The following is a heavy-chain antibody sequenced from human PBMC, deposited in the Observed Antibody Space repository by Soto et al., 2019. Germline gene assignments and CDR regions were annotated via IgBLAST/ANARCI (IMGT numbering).Heavy chain of an antibody. CDR2: IYHSGST. CDR3: ARLSMENIAAAGPRVYYYYYGMDV. V-gene: IGHV4-34*01. CDR1: SASLGDHY. Sequence: SETLSLTCAVFSASLGDHYWAWVRQPPGKGLEWIGEIYHSGSTNYNPSLKSRVTISVDKSKNQFSLKLSSVTAADTAVYYCARLSMENIAAAGPRVYYYYYGMDVRGQGTTVTVSS. D-gene: IGHD6-13*01. J-gene: IGHJ6*02.